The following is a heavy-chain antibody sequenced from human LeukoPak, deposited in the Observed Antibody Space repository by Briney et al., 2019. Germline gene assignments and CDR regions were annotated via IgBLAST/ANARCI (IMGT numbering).Heavy chain of an antibody. J-gene: IGHJ1*01. V-gene: IGHV1-3*01. Sequence: ASVKVSCKASGYTFTSYAMHWVRQAPGQRLEWMGWINAGNGNTKYSQKFQGRVTMTTDTSTSTAYMELRSLRSDDTAVYYCASNSKNGYFQHWGQGTLVTVSS. D-gene: IGHD1-1*01. CDR2: INAGNGNT. CDR3: ASNSKNGYFQH. CDR1: GYTFTSYA.